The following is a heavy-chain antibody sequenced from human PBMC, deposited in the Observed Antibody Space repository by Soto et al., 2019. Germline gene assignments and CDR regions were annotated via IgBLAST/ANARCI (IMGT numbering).Heavy chain of an antibody. CDR2: INSDGSST. D-gene: IGHD6-13*01. J-gene: IGHJ3*02. CDR3: ARDRVAAGPGGDAFDI. CDR1: GFTFSSYW. Sequence: GGSLRLSCAASGFTFSSYWMHWVRQAPGKGLVWVSRINSDGSSTSYADSVKGRFTISRDNAKNTLYLQMNSLRAEDTTVYFCARDRVAAGPGGDAFDIWGQGTMVTV. V-gene: IGHV3-74*01.